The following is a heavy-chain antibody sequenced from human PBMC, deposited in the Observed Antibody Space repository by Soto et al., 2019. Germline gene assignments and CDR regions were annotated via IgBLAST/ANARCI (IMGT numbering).Heavy chain of an antibody. CDR1: GGSIGSSY. D-gene: IGHD1-26*01. J-gene: IGHJ4*02. CDR2: IDYSGST. CDR3: ARSSGSSNG. V-gene: IGHV4-59*01. Sequence: PSXTPSLTCPVSGGSIGSSYWSGLRQPTGKGLGCIGYIDYSGSTNNNASFKRRVTISVDTSKSQFSLKLSSVTAADTAVDYCARSSGSSNGWGQGTGVPISS.